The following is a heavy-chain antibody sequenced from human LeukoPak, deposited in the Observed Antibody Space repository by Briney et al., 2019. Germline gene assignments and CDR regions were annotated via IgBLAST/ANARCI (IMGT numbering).Heavy chain of an antibody. Sequence: SETLSLTCTVSGGSISSYYWSWIRQPPGKGLEWIGYIYYSGSTNYNPSLKSRVTISVDTSKNQFSLKLSSVTAADTAVYYCARAYGSRSYLFDYWGQGTLVTVSS. CDR2: IYYSGST. D-gene: IGHD3-10*01. V-gene: IGHV4-59*01. J-gene: IGHJ4*02. CDR1: GGSISSYY. CDR3: ARAYGSRSYLFDY.